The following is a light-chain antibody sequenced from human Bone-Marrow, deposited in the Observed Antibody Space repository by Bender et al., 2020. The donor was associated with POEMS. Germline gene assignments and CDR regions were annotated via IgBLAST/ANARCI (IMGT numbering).Light chain of an antibody. J-gene: IGLJ3*02. CDR2: DND. CDR3: QSADSSGTWV. Sequence: SYVLTQPPSLSVAPGKTATFTCGAGDIGDKMVHWYRQKPGQAPVLLVYDNDGRPSGISERISGSSSGTTVTLTISGVQAEDEADYYCQSADSSGTWVFGGGTKLTVL. CDR1: DIGDKM. V-gene: IGLV3-25*03.